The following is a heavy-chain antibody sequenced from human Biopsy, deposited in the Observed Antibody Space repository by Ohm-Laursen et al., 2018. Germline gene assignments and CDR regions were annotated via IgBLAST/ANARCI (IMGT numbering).Heavy chain of an antibody. V-gene: IGHV4-61*01. CDR1: GGSVTNRNYC. D-gene: IGHD2/OR15-2a*01. J-gene: IGHJ3*02. CDR3: AKNLAVSSYALDI. Sequence: SDTLSLTCTVSGGSVTNRNYCWSWIRQSPGKKLEWIGYVFYPGNTNYNPSLRSRVTISVDTSKNQFSLKLGSVTAADTAVYYCAKNLAVSSYALDIWGQGTMVTVSS. CDR2: VFYPGNT.